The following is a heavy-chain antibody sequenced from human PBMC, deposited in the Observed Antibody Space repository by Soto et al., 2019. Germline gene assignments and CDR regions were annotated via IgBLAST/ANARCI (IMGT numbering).Heavy chain of an antibody. D-gene: IGHD1-26*01. J-gene: IGHJ4*02. CDR1: GFSLSTSGVG. Sequence: QITLKESGPTLVKPTQTLTLTCTFSGFSLSTSGVGVGWIRQPPGKALEWLALIYWDDDKRYSPSLKSRLTLTQDTAKNQVVLTMTNMDPVDTAPYYCAHRRGGSYYFDYWGQGTLVTVSS. CDR3: AHRRGGSYYFDY. V-gene: IGHV2-5*02. CDR2: IYWDDDK.